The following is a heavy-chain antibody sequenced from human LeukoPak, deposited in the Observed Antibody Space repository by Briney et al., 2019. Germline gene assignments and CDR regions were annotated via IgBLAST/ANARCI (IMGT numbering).Heavy chain of an antibody. D-gene: IGHD3-22*01. CDR1: GFTFSSYG. Sequence: GGSLRLSCAASGFTFSSYGMSWVRQAPGKGLEWVSVISGSGGSTYYADSVKGRFTISRDNAKNSLYLQMNSLRAEDTAVYYCARLTYYYDSSGYTFDYWGQGTLVTVSS. V-gene: IGHV3-23*01. CDR3: ARLTYYYDSSGYTFDY. CDR2: ISGSGGST. J-gene: IGHJ4*02.